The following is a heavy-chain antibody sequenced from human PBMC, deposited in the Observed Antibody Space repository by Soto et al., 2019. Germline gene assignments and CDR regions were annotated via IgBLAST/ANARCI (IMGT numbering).Heavy chain of an antibody. J-gene: IGHJ6*02. CDR3: ARVLYYGSGSYSPYGMDV. D-gene: IGHD3-10*01. CDR2: VSPPFRTS. CDR1: GVSFNNNG. V-gene: IGHV1-69*01. Sequence: QVQLVQSGAEVKKPGSSVKVSCKTSGVSFNNNGIGWVRQAPGHGLEWTGGVSPPFRTSNYARKFQRRISINADASPGTVNMALSSLTSDDTAQYYCARVLYYGSGSYSPYGMDVWGQGTTVTVSS.